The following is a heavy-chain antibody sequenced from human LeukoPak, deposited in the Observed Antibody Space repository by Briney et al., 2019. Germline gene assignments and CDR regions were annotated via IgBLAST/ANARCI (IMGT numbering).Heavy chain of an antibody. CDR1: GGSFSGYY. CDR3: ASVTYYYDSSGYYPDAFDI. J-gene: IGHJ3*02. V-gene: IGHV4-34*01. CDR2: INHSGST. D-gene: IGHD3-22*01. Sequence: SETLSLTCAVYGGSFSGYYWSWIRQPPGKGLEWIGEINHSGSTNYNPSLKSRVTISVDTSKNRFSLKLSSVTAADTAVYYCASVTYYYDSSGYYPDAFDIWGQGTMVTVSS.